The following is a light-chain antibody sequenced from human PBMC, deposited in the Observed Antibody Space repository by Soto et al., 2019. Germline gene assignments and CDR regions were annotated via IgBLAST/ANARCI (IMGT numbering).Light chain of an antibody. CDR2: GAS. Sequence: EIVLTQAPATLSLSPGEGATLSWSASQMVSSNLAWYQQKPGQAPRLLIYGASTRATGIPARFSGSGSGTECTLTISSLQSEDFAVYYCQQYNNWPPITFGQGTRLEIK. CDR1: QMVSSN. CDR3: QQYNNWPPIT. J-gene: IGKJ5*01. V-gene: IGKV3-15*01.